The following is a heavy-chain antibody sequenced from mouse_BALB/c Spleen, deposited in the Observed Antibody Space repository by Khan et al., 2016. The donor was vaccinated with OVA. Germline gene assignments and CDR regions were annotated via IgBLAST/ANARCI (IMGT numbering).Heavy chain of an antibody. V-gene: IGHV1S81*02. CDR3: TRSGWAAFAY. Sequence: QVQLQQSGAELVKPGASVKLSCKASGYTFTSYYIYWVKQRPGQGLEWIGGINPSNGGTYFNEKFESKATLTVDKSSSTAFMKVSSLTCEDSAVYYCTRSGWAAFAYWGQGTLVTVSA. CDR2: INPSNGGT. D-gene: IGHD1-1*02. CDR1: GYTFTSYY. J-gene: IGHJ3*01.